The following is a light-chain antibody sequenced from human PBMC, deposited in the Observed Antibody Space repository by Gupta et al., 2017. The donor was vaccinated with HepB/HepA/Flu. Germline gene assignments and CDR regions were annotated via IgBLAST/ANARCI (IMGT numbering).Light chain of an antibody. J-gene: IGKJ4*01. V-gene: IGKV1-5*03. CDR2: KAS. CDR1: EYVSTW. CDR3: QHYNKYPVT. Sequence: DIQTTQSPSTLSAFIGDRVTITCRASEYVSTWLAWYQQKPGKAPKLLISKASSLGNGVPLRFSGNGSGTEFTLTISSLQPDDFATYYCQHYNKYPVTFGGGTKVEIK.